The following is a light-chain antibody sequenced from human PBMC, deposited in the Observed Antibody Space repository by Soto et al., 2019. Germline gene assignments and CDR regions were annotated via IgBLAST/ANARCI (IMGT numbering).Light chain of an antibody. V-gene: IGLV6-57*04. J-gene: IGLJ2*01. Sequence: NFMLTQPHSVSESPGKTVTISCTRSSGSIASNYVQWYQQRPGSAPTTVIYEDNQRPSGVPHRFSGSIDSSSNSASLTISGLKAEDEADYYCQSFEISTVVFGGGTKLTVL. CDR3: QSFEISTVV. CDR1: SGSIASNY. CDR2: EDN.